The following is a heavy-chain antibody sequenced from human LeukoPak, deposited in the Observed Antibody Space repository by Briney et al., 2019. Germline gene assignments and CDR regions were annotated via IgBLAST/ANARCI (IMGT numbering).Heavy chain of an antibody. Sequence: SETLSLTCAVYGRSFSGYYWSWIRQPPGKGLEWIGEINHSGSTNYNPSLKSRVTISVDTSKNQFSLKLSSVTAADTAVYYCATPFAVTTERYYYGMDVWGQGTTVTVSS. CDR2: INHSGST. D-gene: IGHD4-17*01. CDR3: ATPFAVTTERYYYGMDV. J-gene: IGHJ6*02. CDR1: GRSFSGYY. V-gene: IGHV4-34*01.